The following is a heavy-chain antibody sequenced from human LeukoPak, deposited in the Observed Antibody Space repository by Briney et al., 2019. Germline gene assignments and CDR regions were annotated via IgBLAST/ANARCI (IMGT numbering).Heavy chain of an antibody. V-gene: IGHV4-59*08. CDR3: AKLTPSDSSSWYWYFGL. J-gene: IGHJ2*01. Sequence: NTSETLSLTCTVSGGSISPYYWSWIRQPPGKGLEWIGYIYYSGSTNYNPSLTSRVTISVDTSKNQFSLKLSTVTAADTAVYYCAKLTPSDSSSWYWYFGLWGRGTLVTVSS. D-gene: IGHD6-13*01. CDR1: GGSISPYY. CDR2: IYYSGST.